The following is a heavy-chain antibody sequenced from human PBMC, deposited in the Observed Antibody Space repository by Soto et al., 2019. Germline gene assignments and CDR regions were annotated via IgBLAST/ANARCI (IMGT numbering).Heavy chain of an antibody. V-gene: IGHV3-30*18. CDR1: GFTFSSYG. CDR3: AKDLLSCSSTSCYYYYYMDV. Sequence: QVQLVESGGGVVQPGRSLRLSCAASGFTFSSYGMHWVRQAPGKGLEWVAVISYDGSNKYYADSVKGRFTISRDNSKNTLYLQMNSRRAEDTAVYYCAKDLLSCSSTSCYYYYYMDVWGKGTTVTVSS. J-gene: IGHJ6*03. D-gene: IGHD2-2*01. CDR2: ISYDGSNK.